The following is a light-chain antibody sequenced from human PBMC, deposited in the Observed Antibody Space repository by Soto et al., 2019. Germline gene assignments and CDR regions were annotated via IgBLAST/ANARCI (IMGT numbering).Light chain of an antibody. Sequence: EIVLTQSPATLSLSPGERATLSCRASQSVYNYLAWYQQKPGQAPRLLIYDASNRATGIPARFSGSGSGTDFTFTISSLEPEDFAFYYCQQRSNWPPMYTFGQGTKLEIK. CDR3: QQRSNWPPMYT. V-gene: IGKV3-11*01. CDR1: QSVYNY. J-gene: IGKJ2*01. CDR2: DAS.